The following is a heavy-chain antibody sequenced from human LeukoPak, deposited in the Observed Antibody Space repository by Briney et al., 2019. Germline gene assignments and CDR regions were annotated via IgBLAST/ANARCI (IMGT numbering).Heavy chain of an antibody. Sequence: PGGSLRLSCAASGFTFSSYTMSWVRQAPGKGLEWVSSILRSGGNIYDADSVKGRFIISRDNAKNSLFLQMNSLRAEDTAVYYCARSIIAALGTGAFDIWGQGTVVTVSS. D-gene: IGHD6-6*01. V-gene: IGHV3-21*01. CDR3: ARSIIAALGTGAFDI. J-gene: IGHJ3*02. CDR1: GFTFSSYT. CDR2: ILRSGGNI.